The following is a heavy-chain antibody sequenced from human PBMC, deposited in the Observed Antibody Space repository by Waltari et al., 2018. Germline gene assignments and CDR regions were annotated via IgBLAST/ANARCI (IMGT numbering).Heavy chain of an antibody. Sequence: EVQLVESGGGLVKPGGSLRLSCVASGFTFSSYSMNWVRQAPGKGLEWVSSMSSSSSYVYNGDSVKGRFTISRDNAKNSLYLQMNSLRAEDTAVYYCASEIWSGSYIAPHYWGQGTLVTVSS. CDR1: GFTFSSYS. J-gene: IGHJ4*02. CDR2: MSSSSSYV. D-gene: IGHD1-26*01. V-gene: IGHV3-21*01. CDR3: ASEIWSGSYIAPHY.